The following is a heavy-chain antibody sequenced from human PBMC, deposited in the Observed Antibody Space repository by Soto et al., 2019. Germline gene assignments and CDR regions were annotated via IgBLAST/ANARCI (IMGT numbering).Heavy chain of an antibody. J-gene: IGHJ6*03. V-gene: IGHV3-23*01. CDR1: GFTFGSYA. D-gene: IGHD3-16*01. CDR2: ISGSGRTT. Sequence: EVQLLESGGGLVQPGGSLRLSCAASGFTFGSYAMNWLRQAPGRGLECVSFISGSGRTTYYADSVKGRFTVSRNNPKNTLYLQMNSHRAKGTALYYSAKFRGPSYSYYTMDVWRKGNTVTVSS. CDR3: AKFRGPSYSYYTMDV.